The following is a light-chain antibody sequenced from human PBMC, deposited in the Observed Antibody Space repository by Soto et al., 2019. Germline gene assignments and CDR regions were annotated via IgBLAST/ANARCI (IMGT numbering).Light chain of an antibody. CDR1: QDIAIY. CDR3: QQLNSYPRT. Sequence: IQLTQSPSSLSASVVDIVTITCRSSQDIAIYLAWYQQKPGKAPKLLIYASSTLQSGVPSRFSGSGSGTEFTLTISSLQPEDFATYYCQQLNSYPRTFGQGTKVDIK. CDR2: ASS. J-gene: IGKJ1*01. V-gene: IGKV1-9*01.